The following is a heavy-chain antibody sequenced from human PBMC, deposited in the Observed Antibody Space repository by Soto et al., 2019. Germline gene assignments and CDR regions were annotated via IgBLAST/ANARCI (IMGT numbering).Heavy chain of an antibody. CDR1: GYTFTGYL. D-gene: IGHD2-15*01. CDR2: INTNNGGT. J-gene: IGHJ4*02. Sequence: ASVKVSCKASGYTFTGYLMHWVRQAPGQGLEWMGWINTNNGGTNSAQKFQGRVTMTMDTSINTAYMELSSLRSDDTAIYYCARGLEVVVGANYWGQGTLVTVSS. V-gene: IGHV1-2*02. CDR3: ARGLEVVVGANY.